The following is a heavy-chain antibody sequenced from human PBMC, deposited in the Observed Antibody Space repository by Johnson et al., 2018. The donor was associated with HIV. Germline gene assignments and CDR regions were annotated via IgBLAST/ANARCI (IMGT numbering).Heavy chain of an antibody. J-gene: IGHJ3*02. D-gene: IGHD2-2*01. CDR1: GLTFNNYP. CDR2: IYSGGSK. V-gene: IGHV3-66*02. Sequence: VQLVESGGGLVQPGRSLRLSCSVSGLTFNNYPMHWVRQAPGKGLEWVSVIYSGGSKYYADSVKGRFTISRDNSKNTLYLQMNSLRAEDTAVYYCARGEYQLLSGGFAFDIWGQGTMVTVSS. CDR3: ARGEYQLLSGGFAFDI.